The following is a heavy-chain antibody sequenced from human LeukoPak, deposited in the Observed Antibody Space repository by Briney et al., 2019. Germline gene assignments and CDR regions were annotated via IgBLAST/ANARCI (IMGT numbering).Heavy chain of an antibody. CDR1: GYSISSGYH. V-gene: IGHV4-38-2*01. Sequence: SETLTLTCAVSGYSISSGYHWGWIRQSPGKGLEWIGFMYHSGSTYYVPSLKSRVTISVDTSKNQFSLKLSSVTAADTDVYYCARRIVSSSSGFDYWGQGTLVTVSS. D-gene: IGHD6-6*01. J-gene: IGHJ4*02. CDR2: MYHSGST. CDR3: ARRIVSSSSGFDY.